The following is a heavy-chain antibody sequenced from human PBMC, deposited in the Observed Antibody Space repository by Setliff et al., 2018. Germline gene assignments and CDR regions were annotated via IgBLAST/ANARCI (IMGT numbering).Heavy chain of an antibody. CDR3: ARYTSSWHDY. CDR2: IYYGGTT. Sequence: TLSLTCPVSGGSISGHWWNWMRQSPGKGLEWIGSIYYGGTTNYNPSLRTRVTISGDTSKNQLSLKLTSVTAADTAVYYCARYTSSWHDYWGQGTLVTVSS. J-gene: IGHJ4*02. V-gene: IGHV4-59*11. D-gene: IGHD6-13*01. CDR1: GGSISGHW.